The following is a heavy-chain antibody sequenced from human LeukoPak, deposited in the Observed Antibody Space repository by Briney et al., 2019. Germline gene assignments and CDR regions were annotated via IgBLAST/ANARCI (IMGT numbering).Heavy chain of an antibody. J-gene: IGHJ4*02. D-gene: IGHD3-3*01. CDR2: IKGDGIST. CDR3: AKDHYWSIDY. Sequence: GGSLRLSCAASGFDFSSNWMHWVRHAPGLGLVWVSRIKGDGISTNYADSVKGRFTISRDIAKNTLYLQMNSLRAEDTGVYYCAKDHYWSIDYWGRGTLVTVSS. V-gene: IGHV3-74*01. CDR1: GFDFSSNW.